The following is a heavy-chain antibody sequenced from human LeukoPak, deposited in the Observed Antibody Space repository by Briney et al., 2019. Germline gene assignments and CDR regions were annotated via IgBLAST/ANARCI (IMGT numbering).Heavy chain of an antibody. CDR1: GGTSSSYA. Sequence: ASVKVSCKASGGTSSSYAISWVRQAPGQGLEWMGGIIPIFGTANYAQKFQGRVTITTDESTSTAYMELSSLRSEDTAVYYCASQGSRDGYNYPLFRWGQGTLVTVSS. D-gene: IGHD5-24*01. CDR2: IIPIFGTA. V-gene: IGHV1-69*05. CDR3: ASQGSRDGYNYPLFR. J-gene: IGHJ4*02.